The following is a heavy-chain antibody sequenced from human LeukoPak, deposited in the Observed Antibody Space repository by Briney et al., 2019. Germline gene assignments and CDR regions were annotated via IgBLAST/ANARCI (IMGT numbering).Heavy chain of an antibody. CDR3: ARDSGRFSLYYMDV. D-gene: IGHD2/OR15-2a*01. CDR2: INWNGGST. CDR1: GFTFGDYA. J-gene: IGHJ6*03. Sequence: GGSLRLSCAASGFTFGDYAMHWVRQTPGKGLEWVSGINWNGGSTGYADSVKGRFTISRDNAKNSLYLQMNSLRAEDTALYYCARDSGRFSLYYMDVWGKGTTVTVSS. V-gene: IGHV3-20*04.